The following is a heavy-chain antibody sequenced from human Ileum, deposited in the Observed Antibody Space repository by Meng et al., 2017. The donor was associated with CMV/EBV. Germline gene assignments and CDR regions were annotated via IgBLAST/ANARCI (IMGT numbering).Heavy chain of an antibody. CDR2: ISLSGYS. D-gene: IGHD5-18*01. V-gene: IGHV3-9*01. CDR3: ARDKGYRYALDS. J-gene: IGHJ4*02. CDR1: GFRFDEYG. Sequence: GGSLRLSCAASGFRFDEYGMHWVRQAPGKGLEWVSGISLSGYSAYADSVKGRATISRDTAKNFLYLQRNSLRIEDTAFYYCARDKGYRYALDSWGQGTLVTVSS.